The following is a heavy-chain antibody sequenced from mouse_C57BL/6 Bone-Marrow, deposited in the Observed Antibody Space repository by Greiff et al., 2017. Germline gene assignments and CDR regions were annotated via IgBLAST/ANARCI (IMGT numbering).Heavy chain of an antibody. V-gene: IGHV6-3*01. D-gene: IGHD2-5*01. CDR3: YSNYPY. Sequence: EVKVEESGGGLVQPGGSLKLSCVASGFTFRNYWMNWVRQSPEKGLEWVAQIRLKSDNYATHYAESVKGRFTISRDDSKSSVYLQMNNLRAEDTGIYYCYSNYPYWGQGTTLTGSS. J-gene: IGHJ2*01. CDR1: GFTFRNYW. CDR2: IRLKSDNYAT.